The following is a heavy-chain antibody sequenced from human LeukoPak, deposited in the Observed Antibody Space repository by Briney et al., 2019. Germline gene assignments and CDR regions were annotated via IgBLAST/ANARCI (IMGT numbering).Heavy chain of an antibody. D-gene: IGHD3-22*01. CDR1: GFSLSTSGVG. J-gene: IGHJ4*02. V-gene: IGHV2-5*02. CDR2: IYWDDDK. Sequence: SGPTLVKPTQTLTLTCTFSGFSLSTSGVGVGWIRQPPGKALEWLALIYWDDDKRYSPPLKSRLTITKDTSKNQVVLTMTNMDPVDTATYYCARASSGYYKDYWGQGTLVTVSS. CDR3: ARASSGYYKDY.